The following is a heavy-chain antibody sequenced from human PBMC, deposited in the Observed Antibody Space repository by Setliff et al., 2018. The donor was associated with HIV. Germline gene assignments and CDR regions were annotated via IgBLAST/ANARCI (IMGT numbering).Heavy chain of an antibody. V-gene: IGHV3-30*04. CDR2: ISYDGSKK. CDR1: GFIFSSYA. CDR3: AKHFLLWSNAFHI. D-gene: IGHD2-21*01. Sequence: HPGGSLRLSCAASGFIFSSYAMDWVRQAPGKGLEWVAVISYDGSKKYYADSVKGRFTISRDNSKNTLYLQMNSLRAEDTAVYYCAKHFLLWSNAFHIWGQGTMVTVSS. J-gene: IGHJ3*02.